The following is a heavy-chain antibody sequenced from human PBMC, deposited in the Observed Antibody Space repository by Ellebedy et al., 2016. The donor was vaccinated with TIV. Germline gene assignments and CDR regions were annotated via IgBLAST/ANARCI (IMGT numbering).Heavy chain of an antibody. D-gene: IGHD4-11*01. Sequence: SETLSLXCTVSGGSISSYYWSWIRQPAGKGLEWIGRIYTSGSTNYNPSLKSRVTMSVDTSKNQFSLKLSSVTAADTAVYYCASGTVTTSYYYYYGMDVWGQGTTVTVSS. CDR2: IYTSGST. V-gene: IGHV4-4*07. CDR1: GGSISSYY. CDR3: ASGTVTTSYYYYYGMDV. J-gene: IGHJ6*02.